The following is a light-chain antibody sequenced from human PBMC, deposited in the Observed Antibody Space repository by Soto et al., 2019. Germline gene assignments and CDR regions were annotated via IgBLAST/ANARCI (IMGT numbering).Light chain of an antibody. CDR1: QSISSW. Sequence: DIQMTQSPSTLSASVGDRVTVTCRASQSISSWLAWYQQKPGKAPKLLIYDASALPRGVPSRFSGSGSGTDFTLTISRLEPEDFAVFYCQHYDSLPITFGQGTRLEIK. CDR2: DAS. J-gene: IGKJ5*01. CDR3: QHYDSLPIT. V-gene: IGKV1-5*01.